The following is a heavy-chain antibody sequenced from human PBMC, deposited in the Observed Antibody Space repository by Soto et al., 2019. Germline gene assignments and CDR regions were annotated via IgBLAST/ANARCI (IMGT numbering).Heavy chain of an antibody. J-gene: IGHJ5*02. CDR3: ARVNKQWLGPILSLNNWFDP. D-gene: IGHD6-19*01. Sequence: SETLSLTCAVYGGSFSGYYWSWIRQPPGKGLEWIGEINHSGSTNYNPSLKSRVTISVDTSKNQFSLKLSSVTAADTAVYYCARVNKQWLGPILSLNNWFDPWGQRTLVTVSS. CDR2: INHSGST. V-gene: IGHV4-34*01. CDR1: GGSFSGYY.